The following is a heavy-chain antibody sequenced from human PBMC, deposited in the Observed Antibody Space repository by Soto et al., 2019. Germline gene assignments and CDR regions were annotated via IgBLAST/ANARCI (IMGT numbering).Heavy chain of an antibody. J-gene: IGHJ6*02. V-gene: IGHV4-59*08. CDR3: ARVVKGPAGMDV. Sequence: PSETLSLTCTVSGGSISSYYWSWIRQPPGKGLEWIGYIYYSGSTNYNPSLKSRVTISVDTSKNQFSLKLSSVTAADTAVYYCARVVKGPAGMDVWGQGTTVTVSS. CDR2: IYYSGST. CDR1: GGSISSYY. D-gene: IGHD2-2*01.